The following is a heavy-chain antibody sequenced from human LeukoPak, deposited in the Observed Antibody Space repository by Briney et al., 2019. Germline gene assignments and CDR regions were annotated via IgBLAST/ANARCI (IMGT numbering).Heavy chain of an antibody. D-gene: IGHD3-10*01. CDR2: IKQDGSEI. Sequence: GGSLRLSCAASGFNFNSYWMSWVRQAPGKGLECVANIKQDGSEIYFVDSVKGRFTTSRDNAKSSLYLQMNSLRGEDTAVYYCARARYGSGGYFFDFWGQGTLVTVSS. V-gene: IGHV3-7*04. CDR3: ARARYGSGGYFFDF. J-gene: IGHJ4*02. CDR1: GFNFNSYW.